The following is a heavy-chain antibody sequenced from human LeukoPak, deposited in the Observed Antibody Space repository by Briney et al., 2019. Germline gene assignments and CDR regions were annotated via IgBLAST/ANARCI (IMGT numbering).Heavy chain of an antibody. Sequence: GESLKISCKGSGYSFTSYWIGWVRQMPGKGLEWMGIIYPGDSDTRYSPSFQGQVTISADKSISTAYLQWSSLKASDTAMYYCAGYRSGSYSSNNWFDPWGQGTLVTVSS. CDR3: AGYRSGSYSSNNWFDP. J-gene: IGHJ5*02. D-gene: IGHD3-10*01. CDR2: IYPGDSDT. CDR1: GYSFTSYW. V-gene: IGHV5-51*01.